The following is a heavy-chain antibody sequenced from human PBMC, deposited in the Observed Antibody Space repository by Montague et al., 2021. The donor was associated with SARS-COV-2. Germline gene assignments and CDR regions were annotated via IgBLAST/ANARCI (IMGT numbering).Heavy chain of an antibody. D-gene: IGHD5-18*01. V-gene: IGHV4-59*01. CDR1: GGSMSGYY. CDR2: IYHSGNT. CDR3: AREYRIELWKTNWYFGL. Sequence: SETLSLTCDVSGGSMSGYYWSWIRQPPGRGLEWIGYIYHSGNTKYNPSLKSRVSISVDTSKNQFSLRLSSVTAADTAVYYCAREYRIELWKTNWYFGLWGRGTLVTVS. J-gene: IGHJ2*01.